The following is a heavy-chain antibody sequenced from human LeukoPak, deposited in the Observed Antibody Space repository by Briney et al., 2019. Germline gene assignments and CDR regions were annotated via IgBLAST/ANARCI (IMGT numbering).Heavy chain of an antibody. CDR2: TYYRSKWYN. J-gene: IGHJ3*02. D-gene: IGHD3-10*01. CDR1: GDSVSSNSAA. Sequence: SQTLSLTCAISGDSVSSNSAAWNWIRQSPSRGLEWLGRTYYRSKWYNDYAVSVKSRITINPDTSKNQFSLQLNSVTPEDTAVYYCARAGSGLWFGESAGAFDIWGQGTMVTVSS. V-gene: IGHV6-1*01. CDR3: ARAGSGLWFGESAGAFDI.